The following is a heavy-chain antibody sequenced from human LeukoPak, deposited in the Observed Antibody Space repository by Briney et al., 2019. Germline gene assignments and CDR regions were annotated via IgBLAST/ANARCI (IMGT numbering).Heavy chain of an antibody. D-gene: IGHD4-17*01. Sequence: GGSLRLSCAASGFTFSNYSMNWVRQAPGKGLEWVSSISSSSSYIYYADSVKGRFTISRDNAKNSLYLQMNSLRAEDTAVYYCARGDYGDYVGGSFDYWGQGTLVTVSS. V-gene: IGHV3-21*01. CDR2: ISSSSSYI. CDR3: ARGDYGDYVGGSFDY. CDR1: GFTFSNYS. J-gene: IGHJ4*02.